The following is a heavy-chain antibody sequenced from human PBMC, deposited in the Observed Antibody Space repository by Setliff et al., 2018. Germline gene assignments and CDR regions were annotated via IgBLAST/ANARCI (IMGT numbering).Heavy chain of an antibody. V-gene: IGHV7-4-1*02. CDR2: INTNSGNP. D-gene: IGHD3-10*01. CDR3: ARGSRFGAIVYRGDYYMDV. Sequence: ASVKVSCKASGYTITNFALNWVRQAPGQRPEWMGWINTNSGNPTYAQGFTGRFVFSLDTSVSTAYLQISSLKPEDTAVYYCARGSRFGAIVYRGDYYMDVWGKGTTVTVSS. J-gene: IGHJ6*03. CDR1: GYTITNFA.